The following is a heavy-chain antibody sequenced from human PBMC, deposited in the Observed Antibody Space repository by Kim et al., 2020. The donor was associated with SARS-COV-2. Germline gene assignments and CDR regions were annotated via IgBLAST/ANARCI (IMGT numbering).Heavy chain of an antibody. CDR1: GFTFSSYS. Sequence: GGSLRLSCAASGFTFSSYSMNWVRQAPGKGLEWVSSISSSSSYIYYADSVKGRFTISRDNAKNSLYLQMNSLRAEDTAVYYCARVKGELDDYGMDVWGQWTTVTVSS. CDR3: ARVKGELDDYGMDV. J-gene: IGHJ6*02. V-gene: IGHV3-21*04. D-gene: IGHD1-26*01. CDR2: ISSSSSYI.